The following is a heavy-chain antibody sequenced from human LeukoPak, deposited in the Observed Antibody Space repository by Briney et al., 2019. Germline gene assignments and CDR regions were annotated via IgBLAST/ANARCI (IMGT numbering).Heavy chain of an antibody. J-gene: IGHJ4*02. D-gene: IGHD6-13*01. CDR3: ARASEQQLILDY. CDR2: IYSGGST. Sequence: GGSLRLSCAASGFTVSSNYMSWVRQAPGKGLEWVSVIYSGGSTYYADPVKGRFTISRDNSKHTLYLQMNSLRAEDTAVYYCARASEQQLILDYWGQGTLVTVSS. CDR1: GFTVSSNY. V-gene: IGHV3-53*01.